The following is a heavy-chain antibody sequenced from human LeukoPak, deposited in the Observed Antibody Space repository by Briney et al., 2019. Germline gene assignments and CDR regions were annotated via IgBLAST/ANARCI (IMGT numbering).Heavy chain of an antibody. CDR2: IYWNDDK. CDR3: AHSLQDTIFGVVIWFEFDY. J-gene: IGHJ4*02. Sequence: SGPTLVKPTQTLTLPCTFSGFSLSTSGVGVGWIRQPPGKALEWLALIYWNDDKRYSPSLKSRLTITKDTSKNQVVLTMTNMDPVDTATNYCAHSLQDTIFGVVIWFEFDYWGQGTLVTVSS. CDR1: GFSLSTSGVG. D-gene: IGHD3-3*01. V-gene: IGHV2-5*01.